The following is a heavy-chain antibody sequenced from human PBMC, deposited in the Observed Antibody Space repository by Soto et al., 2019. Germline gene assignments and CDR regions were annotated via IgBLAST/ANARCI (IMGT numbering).Heavy chain of an antibody. J-gene: IGHJ5*02. CDR2: IYYSGST. CDR1: GCSISSYY. V-gene: IGHV4-59*01. Sequence: PSESLSLTCPVSGCSISSYYWNWIRQPPGKGLEWIGYIYYSGSTKYNPSLKSRVTISVDTSKNQFSLKLSSVTAADTAVYYCARDRLANWFDPWGQGTLVTVSS. CDR3: ARDRLANWFDP. D-gene: IGHD3-9*01.